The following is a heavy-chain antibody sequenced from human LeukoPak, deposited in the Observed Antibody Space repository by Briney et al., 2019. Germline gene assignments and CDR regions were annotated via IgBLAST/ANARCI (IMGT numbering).Heavy chain of an antibody. CDR1: GFILSTYS. V-gene: IGHV3-48*01. CDR3: ARDFSTTATTFDY. D-gene: IGHD1-1*01. Sequence: GGSLRLSCEASGFILSTYSMNWVRQAPGKGREGVSYISFSSGTIYYADSVKGRFSISRDNAKNSLYLQMNSLRAEDTAVYYCARDFSTTATTFDYWGQGTLVTVSS. J-gene: IGHJ4*02. CDR2: ISFSSGTI.